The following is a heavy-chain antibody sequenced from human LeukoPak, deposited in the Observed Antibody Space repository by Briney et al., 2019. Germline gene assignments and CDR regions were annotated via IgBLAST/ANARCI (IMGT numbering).Heavy chain of an antibody. J-gene: IGHJ4*02. CDR2: INPNSGDT. CDR1: GYTFDTYY. V-gene: IGHV1-2*02. Sequence: ASVKVSCKASGYTFDTYYMHWVRQAPGQGLEWMGWINPNSGDTNYAQKFQGRVTMTRDTSISTAYMELSRLRSDDTAVYYCARVRYRLAETYIDYWGQGTLVTVSS. D-gene: IGHD3-16*01. CDR3: ARVRYRLAETYIDY.